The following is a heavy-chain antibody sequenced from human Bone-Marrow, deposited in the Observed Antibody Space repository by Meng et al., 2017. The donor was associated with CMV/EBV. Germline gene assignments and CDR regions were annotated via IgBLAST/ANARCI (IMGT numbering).Heavy chain of an antibody. V-gene: IGHV3-49*04. Sequence: GESLKISCTVSGFTFGDYAMSWVRQAPGKGLEWVGFIRSETYGATTEYAASVKGRCTISRDDSKSIAYLQMNSLKIEDTALYYCTRDRMDVWGERTTVTVSS. CDR3: TRDRMDV. J-gene: IGHJ6*04. CDR1: GFTFGDYA. CDR2: IRSETYGATT.